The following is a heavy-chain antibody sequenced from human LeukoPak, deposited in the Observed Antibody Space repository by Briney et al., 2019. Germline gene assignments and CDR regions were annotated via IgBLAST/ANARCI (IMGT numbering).Heavy chain of an antibody. V-gene: IGHV4-31*03. CDR1: GVSVSDGRYY. J-gene: IGHJ3*02. Sequence: SETLSLTCSVSGVSVSDGRYYWTWIRQHPGKGLEWIGYKYYSGSAKYNPSLRSRLTISIDTSKNQFSLHLSSVTAADTATYYCATPYCSTISCLDVFNMWGQGTRVTVSS. CDR2: KYYSGSA. D-gene: IGHD2-2*01. CDR3: ATPYCSTISCLDVFNM.